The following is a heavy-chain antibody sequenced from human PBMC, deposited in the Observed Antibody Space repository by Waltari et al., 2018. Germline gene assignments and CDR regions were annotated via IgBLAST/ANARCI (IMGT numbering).Heavy chain of an antibody. J-gene: IGHJ2*01. CDR2: INAGNGNT. CDR3: ARGGYCSGGSCYVNWYFDL. CDR1: GYTFTSYA. D-gene: IGHD2-15*01. V-gene: IGHV1-3*01. Sequence: QVQLVQSGAEVKKPGASVKVSCKASGYTFTSYAMHWVRQAPGQRLEGMGWINAGNGNTKYSQKFQGRVTITRDTSASTAYMELSSLRSEDTAVYYCARGGYCSGGSCYVNWYFDLWGRGTLVTVSS.